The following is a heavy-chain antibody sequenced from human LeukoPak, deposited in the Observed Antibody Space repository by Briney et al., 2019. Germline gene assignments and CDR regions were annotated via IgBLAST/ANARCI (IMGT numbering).Heavy chain of an antibody. Sequence: KPSETLSLTCAVYGGSFSGYYWSWIRQPPGKGLEWIGEINHSGSTNYNPSLKSRVTISVDTSKNQFSLKLSSVTAADTAVYNCARSLYDSSGPEAFDIWGQGTMVTVSS. CDR2: INHSGST. J-gene: IGHJ3*02. D-gene: IGHD3-22*01. CDR1: GGSFSGYY. V-gene: IGHV4-34*01. CDR3: ARSLYDSSGPEAFDI.